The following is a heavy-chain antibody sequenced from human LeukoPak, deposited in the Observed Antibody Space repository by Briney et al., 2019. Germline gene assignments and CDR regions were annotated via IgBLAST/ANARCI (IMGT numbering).Heavy chain of an antibody. CDR3: ARKNFRKVEKNGKFNNWFDP. D-gene: IGHD2-15*01. Sequence: ASVKVSCKASGYTFTSYDINWVRQATGQGLEWMGWMNPNSGNTGYAQKFQGRVTMTRNTSISTAYMELSSLRAEDTAVYYCARKNFRKVEKNGKFNNWFDPWGLGTLVTVSS. J-gene: IGHJ5*02. V-gene: IGHV1-8*01. CDR1: GYTFTSYD. CDR2: MNPNSGNT.